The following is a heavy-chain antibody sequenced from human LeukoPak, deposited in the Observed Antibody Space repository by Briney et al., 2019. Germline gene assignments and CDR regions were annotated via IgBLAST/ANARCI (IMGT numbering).Heavy chain of an antibody. Sequence: PGGSLRLSCAASGFTVSSNYMSWVRQAPGKGLEWVANIKQDGSEKYYVDSVKGRFTISRDNAKNSLYLQMNSLRAEDTAVYYCARKLGIYYYYYYGMDVWGQGTTVTVSS. J-gene: IGHJ6*02. D-gene: IGHD7-27*01. CDR2: IKQDGSEK. CDR1: GFTVSSNY. CDR3: ARKLGIYYYYYYGMDV. V-gene: IGHV3-7*01.